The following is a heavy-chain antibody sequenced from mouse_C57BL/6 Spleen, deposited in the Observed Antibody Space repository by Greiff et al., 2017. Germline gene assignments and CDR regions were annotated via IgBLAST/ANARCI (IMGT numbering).Heavy chain of an antibody. CDR2: INYDGSST. CDR1: GFTFSDYY. D-gene: IGHD1-1*01. CDR3: AREGRYYYGSSPYWYFDV. V-gene: IGHV5-16*01. J-gene: IGHJ1*03. Sequence: EVQLVESEGGLVQPGSSMKLSCTASGFTFSDYYMAWVRQVPEKGLEWVANINYDGSSTYYLDSLKSRFIISRDNAKNILYLQMSSLKSEDTATYYCAREGRYYYGSSPYWYFDVWGTGTTVTVSS.